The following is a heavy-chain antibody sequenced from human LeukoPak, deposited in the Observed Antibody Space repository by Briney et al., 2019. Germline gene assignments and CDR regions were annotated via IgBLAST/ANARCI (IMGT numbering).Heavy chain of an antibody. D-gene: IGHD3-16*02. CDR1: GFTFSSYS. CDR3: ARLPDDYVWGSYRYNAFDI. J-gene: IGHJ3*02. Sequence: GGSLRLSCAASGFTFSSYSMNWVRQAPGKGLEWVSYISSSSSTIYYADSVKGRFTISRDNAKNSLYLQMNSLRAEDTAVYYCARLPDDYVWGSYRYNAFDIWGQGTMVTVSS. V-gene: IGHV3-48*01. CDR2: ISSSSSTI.